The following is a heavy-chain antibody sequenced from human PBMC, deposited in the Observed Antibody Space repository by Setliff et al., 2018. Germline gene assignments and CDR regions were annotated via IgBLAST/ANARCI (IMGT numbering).Heavy chain of an antibody. CDR1: GYTFSSYA. J-gene: IGHJ5*02. CDR3: ARDPFRNYDTAPVWFDP. Sequence: ASVKVSCKASGYTFSSYAVNWVRQAPGQGLEWIGWISPYNGDTKYAQNLQGRVTLTTDTSTSTAYMELRSLRSDDTAVYYCARDPFRNYDTAPVWFDPWGQGTLVTVSS. V-gene: IGHV1-18*01. D-gene: IGHD3-22*01. CDR2: ISPYNGDT.